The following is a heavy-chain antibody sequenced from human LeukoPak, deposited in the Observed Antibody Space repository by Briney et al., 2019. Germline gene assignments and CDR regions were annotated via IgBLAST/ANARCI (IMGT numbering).Heavy chain of an antibody. Sequence: SETLSLTCTVCGGSISSYYWSWIRQPPGKGLEWIGYIYYSGSTNYNPSLKSRVTISVDTSKNQFSLKLSSVTAADTAVYYCARGSYCTNGVCYNFDYWGQGTLVTVSS. CDR2: IYYSGST. V-gene: IGHV4-59*12. J-gene: IGHJ4*02. CDR1: GGSISSYY. CDR3: ARGSYCTNGVCYNFDY. D-gene: IGHD2-8*01.